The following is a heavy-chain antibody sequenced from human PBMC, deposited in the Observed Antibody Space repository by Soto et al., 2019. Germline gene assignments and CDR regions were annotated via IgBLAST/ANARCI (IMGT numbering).Heavy chain of an antibody. V-gene: IGHV3-23*01. J-gene: IGHJ4*02. CDR2: ISGGGHNT. CDR1: GFTFSSYA. CDR3: AKLRDFVVLPAGILDY. D-gene: IGHD2-8*01. Sequence: EVQLLESGGGLVQPGGSLRLTCAASGFTFSSYAISWIRLSPGKGLEWVSVISGGGHNTYYTPSVKGRFTISRDDFKNTLYLQMNSLRTEDTAMYYCAKLRDFVVLPAGILDYWGPGNLVTVSS.